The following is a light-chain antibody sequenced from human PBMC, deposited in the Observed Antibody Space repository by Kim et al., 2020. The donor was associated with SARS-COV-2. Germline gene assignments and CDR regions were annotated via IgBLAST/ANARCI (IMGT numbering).Light chain of an antibody. J-gene: IGLJ3*02. V-gene: IGLV4-69*01. CDR3: QTWGTGIRV. CDR2: LNSDGSH. Sequence: SVNLTCTLSRGHSSYAIAWHQQQPEKGPRYLMKLNSDGSHSKGDGIPDRFSGSSSGAERYLTISSLQSEDEADYYCQTWGTGIRVFGGGTQLTVL. CDR1: RGHSSYA.